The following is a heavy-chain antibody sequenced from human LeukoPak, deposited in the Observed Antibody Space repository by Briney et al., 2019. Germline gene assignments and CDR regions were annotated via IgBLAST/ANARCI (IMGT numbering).Heavy chain of an antibody. V-gene: IGHV4-4*07. Sequence: SSETLSRTCTVSGGSISSYYWSWIRQPAGKGLEWIGRIYTSGSTNYNPSLKSRVTISVDKSKNQFSLKLSSVTAADTAVYYCARGPIGAFDIWGQGTMVTVSS. D-gene: IGHD2-15*01. CDR3: ARGPIGAFDI. J-gene: IGHJ3*02. CDR1: GGSISSYY. CDR2: IYTSGST.